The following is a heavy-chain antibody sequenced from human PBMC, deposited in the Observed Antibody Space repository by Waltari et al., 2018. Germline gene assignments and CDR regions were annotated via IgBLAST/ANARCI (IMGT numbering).Heavy chain of an antibody. V-gene: IGHV3-48*04. D-gene: IGHD4-17*01. CDR1: GFMFSDFS. J-gene: IGHJ4*02. CDR3: ARDLDKYGHGTPNDY. CDR2: ISFSSTTI. Sequence: EVQLVESGGGLVQPGGSLRLSCAASGFMFSDFSMNWVRQAPGEGLECLSYISFSSTTISYADSVKGRFTISRDNAKNSLYLQMNSLRAEDTAVYYCARDLDKYGHGTPNDYWGQGTLVTVSS.